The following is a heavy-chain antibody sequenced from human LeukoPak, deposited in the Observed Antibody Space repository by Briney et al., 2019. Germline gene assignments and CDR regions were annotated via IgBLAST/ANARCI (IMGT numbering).Heavy chain of an antibody. D-gene: IGHD3-3*01. Sequence: GGSLRLSCAASGFTFSSYNMNWVRQAPGKGLEWVSSITSGSSYIYYADSVKGRFTISRDNAKNSLYLQMNSLRAEDTAVYYCARGFLEWLSLDAFDIWGQGTMVTVSS. CDR3: ARGFLEWLSLDAFDI. CDR1: GFTFSSYN. V-gene: IGHV3-21*01. J-gene: IGHJ3*02. CDR2: ITSGSSYI.